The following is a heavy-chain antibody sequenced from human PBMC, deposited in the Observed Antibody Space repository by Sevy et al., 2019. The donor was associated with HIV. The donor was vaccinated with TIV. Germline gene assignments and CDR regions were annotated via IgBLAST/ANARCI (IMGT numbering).Heavy chain of an antibody. J-gene: IGHJ5*02. V-gene: IGHV3-30*04. CDR3: ARDAAEGPYSSTWYSNWLDP. CDR2: ISYDGSYK. CDR1: GFTFNSYS. D-gene: IGHD6-13*01. Sequence: GGSPRLSCAASGFTFNSYSMYWVRQAPGKGLEWLAVISYDGSYKYYADSVKGRFTISRDNSKNTLYLQMNSLRTEDTAVYYCARDAAEGPYSSTWYSNWLDPWGQGTQVTVSS.